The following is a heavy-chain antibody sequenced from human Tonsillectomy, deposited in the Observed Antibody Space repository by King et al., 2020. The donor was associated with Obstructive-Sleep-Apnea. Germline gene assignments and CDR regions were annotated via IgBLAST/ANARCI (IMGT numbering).Heavy chain of an antibody. CDR3: AKLTGDSWYQLLPRGWFDP. J-gene: IGHJ5*02. Sequence: VQLQESGPGLVKPSETLSLTCTVSGGSIINSYWTWLRQPPGKGLEWIGHIFYTGTTNYNPSLKSRVTISIDTSKNQFSLRLSSVTAADTAMYYCAKLTGDSWYQLLPRGWFDPWGQGTLVTVSS. D-gene: IGHD2-21*02. V-gene: IGHV4-59*01. CDR2: IFYTGTT. CDR1: GGSIINSY.